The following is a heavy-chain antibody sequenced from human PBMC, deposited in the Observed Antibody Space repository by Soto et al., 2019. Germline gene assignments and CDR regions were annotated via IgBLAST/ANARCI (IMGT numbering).Heavy chain of an antibody. J-gene: IGHJ5*02. D-gene: IGHD3-16*01. CDR3: ARMATFGSLNWFDR. V-gene: IGHV1-8*02. CDR1: GYTFTSYG. CDR2: MNPVSGDT. Sequence: ASVNVSRKASGYTFTSYGINWVRQAPGQGLDRMGWMNPVSGDTGFAQKCQGRVAMTRDISTATTYMEQSSLSSDDPAIYYCARMATFGSLNWFDRWGQGTRVTVSS.